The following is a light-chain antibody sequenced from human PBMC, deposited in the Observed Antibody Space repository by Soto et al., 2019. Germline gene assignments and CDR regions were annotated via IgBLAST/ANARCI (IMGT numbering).Light chain of an antibody. V-gene: IGKV1-5*01. CDR2: TAS. CDR1: QTISRW. CDR3: QEYNNYWT. J-gene: IGKJ1*01. Sequence: DIQMTQSPSTLSASVGDTFPSTGRVSQTISRWLAWYQQKPGKAPRLLIYTASTLESGVPARFSAIGSGTESTLTISSLHPDDFATYYCQEYNNYWTFGQGTKVDIK.